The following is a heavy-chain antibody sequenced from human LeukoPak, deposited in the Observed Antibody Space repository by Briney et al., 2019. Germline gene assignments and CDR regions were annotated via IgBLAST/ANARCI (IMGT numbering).Heavy chain of an antibody. J-gene: IGHJ4*02. CDR2: INHSGST. CDR3: ARDGFDFWRGTHIDY. Sequence: SETLSLTCAVYGGSFSGYYWSWIRQPPGKGLEWIGEINHSGSTNYNPSLKSRVTISVDTSKNQFSLKLSSVTAADTAVYYCARDGFDFWRGTHIDYWGQGTLVTVSS. D-gene: IGHD3-3*01. CDR1: GGSFSGYY. V-gene: IGHV4-34*01.